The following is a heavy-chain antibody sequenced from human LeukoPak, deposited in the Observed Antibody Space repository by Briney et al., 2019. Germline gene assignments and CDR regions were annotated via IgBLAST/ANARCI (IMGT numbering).Heavy chain of an antibody. Sequence: PGGSLRLSCAASGFTFSDYYMSWIRQAPGKGLEWVSYISSSGNDKYYADSVKGRFTISRDNAKNSLYLQMNSLRAEDTAVYYCARDRPGDSGRPSESRAFDIWGQGTMVTVSS. CDR3: ARDRPGDSGRPSESRAFDI. J-gene: IGHJ3*02. CDR2: ISSSGNDK. CDR1: GFTFSDYY. V-gene: IGHV3-11*04. D-gene: IGHD7-27*01.